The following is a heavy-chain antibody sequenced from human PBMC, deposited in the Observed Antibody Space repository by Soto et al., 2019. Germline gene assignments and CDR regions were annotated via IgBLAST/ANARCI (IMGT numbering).Heavy chain of an antibody. D-gene: IGHD6-6*01. CDR3: AKSKPPPYSSSPPYYSGMDV. V-gene: IGHV3-30*18. J-gene: IGHJ6*02. CDR1: GFTFSSYG. Sequence: GGSLRLSCAASGFTFSSYGMHWVRQAPGKGLEWVAVISYDGSNKYYADSVKGRFTISRDNSKNTLYLQMNSLRAEDTAVYYCAKSKPPPYSSSPPYYSGMDVWGQGTTVTVSS. CDR2: ISYDGSNK.